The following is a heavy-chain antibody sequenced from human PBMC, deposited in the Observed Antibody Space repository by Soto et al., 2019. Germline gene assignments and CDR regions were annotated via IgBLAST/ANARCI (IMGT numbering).Heavy chain of an antibody. D-gene: IGHD3-10*01. Sequence: GGSLRLSCAASGFTFSSYSMNWVRQAPGKGLEWVSYISSSSSTIYYADSVKGRFTISRDNAKNSLYLQMNSLRAEDTAVYYCARDRGRPGRDYRGQGTLVTVSS. V-gene: IGHV3-48*04. J-gene: IGHJ4*02. CDR2: ISSSSSTI. CDR3: ARDRGRPGRDY. CDR1: GFTFSSYS.